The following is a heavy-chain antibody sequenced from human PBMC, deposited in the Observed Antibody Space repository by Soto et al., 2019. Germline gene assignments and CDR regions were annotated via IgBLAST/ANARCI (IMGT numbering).Heavy chain of an antibody. CDR2: IYYSGST. Sequence: SETLSLTCTVSGGSISSGDYYWSWIRQPPGKGLEWIGFIYYSGSTYYNPSLKSRVTISVDTSKNQFSLKLNSVTAADTAVYSCARWCSGEFFDYWGQGALVPV. CDR1: GGSISSGDYY. V-gene: IGHV4-30-4*01. CDR3: ARWCSGEFFDY. D-gene: IGHD3-10*01. J-gene: IGHJ4*02.